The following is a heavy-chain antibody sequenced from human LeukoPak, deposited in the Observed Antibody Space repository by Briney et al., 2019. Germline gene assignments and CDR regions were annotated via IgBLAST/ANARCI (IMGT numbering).Heavy chain of an antibody. Sequence: GGSLRLSCTVSGFTFSEAWMNWVRQAPGKGLEWVARIKRKIDSGAIDYAASVKGRFTISRDDSKNTVYLQMNSLTTEDTAVYYCGLGSGRSDFDYWGQGTLVTVSS. J-gene: IGHJ4*02. CDR1: GFTFSEAW. V-gene: IGHV3-15*01. D-gene: IGHD3-10*01. CDR3: GLGSGRSDFDY. CDR2: IKRKIDSGAI.